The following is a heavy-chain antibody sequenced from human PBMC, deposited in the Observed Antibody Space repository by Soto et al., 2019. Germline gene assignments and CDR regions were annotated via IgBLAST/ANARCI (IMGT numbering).Heavy chain of an antibody. J-gene: IGHJ5*02. CDR3: ARVPPQGWFDP. CDR2: IFHSGRT. V-gene: IGHV4-59*01. Sequence: QVQLQESGPGLVRPSETLSLTCSVSGASISSDYWSWVRQSPGKGLEWIGYIFHSGRTTYNPSLKSRVPFSVDKSKNQFSLNLTSVTASDTAVYFCARVPPQGWFDPWGQGTLVTVSS. CDR1: GASISSDY.